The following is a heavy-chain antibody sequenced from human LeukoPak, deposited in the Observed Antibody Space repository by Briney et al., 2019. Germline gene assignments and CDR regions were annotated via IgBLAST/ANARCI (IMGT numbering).Heavy chain of an antibody. CDR3: AKSGGYGLIDY. CDR2: IYSSGST. CDR1: GASVSGSNYY. J-gene: IGHJ4*02. D-gene: IGHD1-26*01. Sequence: PSETLSLTCAVSGASVSGSNYYWGWIRQPPGKGLEWIGNIYSSGSTYYNASLQSRVTISIDTSKNQFSLRLNSVTAADTAMYFCAKSGGYGLIDYWGQGTRVIVSS. V-gene: IGHV4-39*01.